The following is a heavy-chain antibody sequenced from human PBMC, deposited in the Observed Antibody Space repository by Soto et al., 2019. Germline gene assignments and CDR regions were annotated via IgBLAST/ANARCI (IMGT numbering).Heavy chain of an antibody. J-gene: IGHJ6*03. Sequence: PSETLSLTCAVYGGSFSGYYWSWIRQPPGKGLEWIGEINHSGSTNYNPSLKSRVTISVDTSKNQFSLKLSSVTAADTAVYYCARGSGSGSYPNYYYYYMDVWGKGTTVTVSS. D-gene: IGHD3-10*01. CDR2: INHSGST. V-gene: IGHV4-34*01. CDR1: GGSFSGYY. CDR3: ARGSGSGSYPNYYYYYMDV.